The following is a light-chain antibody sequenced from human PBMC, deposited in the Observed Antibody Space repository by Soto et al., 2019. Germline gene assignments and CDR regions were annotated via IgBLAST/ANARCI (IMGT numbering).Light chain of an antibody. J-gene: IGLJ2*01. CDR2: DVS. CDR1: TSDVGAYNY. Sequence: QSALTQPASVSGSPGQSITISCTGTTSDVGAYNYVSWYQQHPGKVPKLMIYDVSNRPSGVPDRFSGSKSGNTASLTISGLQAEDEADYYCSSYTSSTTLVFGGGTQLTVL. CDR3: SSYTSSTTLV. V-gene: IGLV2-14*03.